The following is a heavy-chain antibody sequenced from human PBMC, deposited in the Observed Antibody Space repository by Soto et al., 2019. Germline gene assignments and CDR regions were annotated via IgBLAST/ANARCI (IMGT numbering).Heavy chain of an antibody. D-gene: IGHD3-10*01. V-gene: IGHV4-34*01. CDR2: INHSGST. Sequence: SETLSLTCAVYGGSFSGYYWSWIRQPPGKGLEWIGEINHSGSTNYNPSLKSRVTISVDTSKNQFSLKLSSVTAADTAVYYCARGRTRGLTGLLRHHYRLDGWGKGTTVTVDS. CDR3: ARGRTRGLTGLLRHHYRLDG. CDR1: GGSFSGYY. J-gene: IGHJ6*04.